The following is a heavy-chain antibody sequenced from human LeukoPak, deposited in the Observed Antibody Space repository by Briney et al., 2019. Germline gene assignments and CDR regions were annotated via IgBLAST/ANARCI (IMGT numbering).Heavy chain of an antibody. CDR3: ASHVTVLGTRGFDY. J-gene: IGHJ4*02. CDR2: IYHGGDT. D-gene: IGHD6-19*01. CDR1: GGSITSHSW. V-gene: IGHV4-4*02. Sequence: TLSLTCAVSGGSITSHSWWSWVRQPPGKGLEWIGEIYHGGDTNYDPSVKSRVTMSVDKSKNHFSLNLRSVTAADTAIYYCASHVTVLGTRGFDYRGQGILVTVSS.